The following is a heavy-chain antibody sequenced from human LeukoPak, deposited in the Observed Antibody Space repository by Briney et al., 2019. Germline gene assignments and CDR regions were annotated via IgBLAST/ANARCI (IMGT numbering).Heavy chain of an antibody. CDR2: ISSSSSYI. CDR1: GFTFSSYS. Sequence: GGSLRLSCAASGFTFSSYSMNWVRQAPGKGLEWVSSISSSSSYIYYADSVKGRFTISRDNSKNTLYLQMNSLRAEDTAVYYCAKKIQLWTKLDYWGQGTLVTVSS. D-gene: IGHD5-18*01. V-gene: IGHV3-21*04. CDR3: AKKIQLWTKLDY. J-gene: IGHJ4*02.